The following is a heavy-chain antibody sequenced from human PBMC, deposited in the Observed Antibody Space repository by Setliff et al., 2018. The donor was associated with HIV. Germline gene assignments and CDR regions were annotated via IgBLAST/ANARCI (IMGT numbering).Heavy chain of an antibody. D-gene: IGHD6-13*01. CDR1: GFIFEDYG. CDR2: INWNGASV. Sequence: GGSLRLSCATSGFIFEDYGMNWVRQAPGKGLEWVSGINWNGASVGYADSVKGRFTISRDNAKNTLYLQMNSLRAEDTAVYYCVKGYYFDYWGLGTLVTVSS. J-gene: IGHJ4*02. CDR3: VKGYYFDY. V-gene: IGHV3-20*04.